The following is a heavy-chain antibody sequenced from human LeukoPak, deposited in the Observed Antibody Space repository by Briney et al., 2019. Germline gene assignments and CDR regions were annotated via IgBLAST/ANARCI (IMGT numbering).Heavy chain of an antibody. J-gene: IGHJ4*02. CDR1: GYSFTSYW. D-gene: IGHD1-7*01. CDR3: ARGVGLSDSHYNWNYGWGSYFDY. V-gene: IGHV5-51*01. Sequence: KNGESLKISCKGSGYSFTSYWIGWVRQMPGKGLEWMGIIYSGDSDTRYSPSFQGQVTISADKSISTAYLQWSSLKASDTAMYYCARGVGLSDSHYNWNYGWGSYFDYWGQGTLVTVSS. CDR2: IYSGDSDT.